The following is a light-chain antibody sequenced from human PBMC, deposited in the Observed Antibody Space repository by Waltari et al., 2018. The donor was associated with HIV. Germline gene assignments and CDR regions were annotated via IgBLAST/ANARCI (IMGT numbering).Light chain of an antibody. CDR3: GVWDSTLKQWL. V-gene: IGLV1-47*01. CDR1: TSNVETQW. J-gene: IGLJ3*02. CDR2: RNY. Sequence: QSVLTQPPSASGAPGQTVTISCSGSTSNVETQWVYWYQQLPGTAPKLLIYRNYQRPSGVPDRFLCSKSGASASLIVSGLRSEDEADYFCGVWDSTLKQWLFGGRTKLTVL.